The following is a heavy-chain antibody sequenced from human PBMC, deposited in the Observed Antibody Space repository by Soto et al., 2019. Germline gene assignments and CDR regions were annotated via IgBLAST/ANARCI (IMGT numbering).Heavy chain of an antibody. V-gene: IGHV3-73*02. CDR3: TLQERTTGY. J-gene: IGHJ4*02. Sequence: EVQLVESGGGLVQPGGSLKLSCAASGFTFSGSAIHWVRQGPGKGLEWVGRIRGKANKYATAYAASVQGRFTISRDDSMSTAYLQMNSLSAEDTALYYCTLQERTTGYWGQGTLVTVSS. D-gene: IGHD1-1*01. CDR2: IRGKANKYAT. CDR1: GFTFSGSA.